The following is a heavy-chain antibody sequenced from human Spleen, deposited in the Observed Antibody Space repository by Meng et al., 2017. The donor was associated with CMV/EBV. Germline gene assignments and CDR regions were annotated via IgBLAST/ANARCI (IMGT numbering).Heavy chain of an antibody. J-gene: IGHJ5*02. Sequence: ASVKVSCKTSGYTFTSYGINWVRQAAGQGLEWMGWISAYNGNTNYAQKLQGRVTMTTDTSTSTAYMELRSLRSDDTAVYYCARVDFGYCSSTSCYSLNWFDPWGQGTLVTVSS. CDR1: GYTFTSYG. CDR2: ISAYNGNT. D-gene: IGHD2-2*01. CDR3: ARVDFGYCSSTSCYSLNWFDP. V-gene: IGHV1-18*01.